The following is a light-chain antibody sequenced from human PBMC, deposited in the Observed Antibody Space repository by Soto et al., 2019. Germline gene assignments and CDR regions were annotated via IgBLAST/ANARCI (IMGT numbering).Light chain of an antibody. V-gene: IGKV1-39*01. J-gene: IGKJ1*01. CDR3: QQSDSTPRT. CDR2: AAS. Sequence: DIQMTQSPSSLSASVGDRLTITCRASQRISNYLNWYEQKSGQAPNLLIYAASILQTGVPSRFSGSGSGTDFTLTISSLQPEDFATDYCQQSDSTPRTFGQGTKVEIK. CDR1: QRISNY.